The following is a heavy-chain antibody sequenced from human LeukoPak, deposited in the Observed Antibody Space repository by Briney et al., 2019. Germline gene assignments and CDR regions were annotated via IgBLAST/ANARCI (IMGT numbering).Heavy chain of an antibody. CDR1: GFTFTSSA. CDR3: AADPNVGVVIIPYYGMDV. Sequence: ASVKGSCKASGFTFTSSATQWVRQARGQRLEWIGWIVVGSGNTNYAQKFQERVTITRDMTTSTAYMELSSLRSEDTAVYYCAADPNVGVVIIPYYGMDVWGQGTTVTVSS. CDR2: IVVGSGNT. D-gene: IGHD3-3*01. J-gene: IGHJ6*02. V-gene: IGHV1-58*02.